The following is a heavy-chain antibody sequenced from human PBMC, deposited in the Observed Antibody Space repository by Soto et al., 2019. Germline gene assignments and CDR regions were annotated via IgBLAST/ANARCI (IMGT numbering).Heavy chain of an antibody. D-gene: IGHD6-19*01. Sequence: SETLSLTCAVYGGSFSDYYWNWIRQPPGKGLEWIGEINHSGSSNYNPSLKSRVTISVDTSKNQFSLKLSSVTAADTAVYYCARGAGYSSGWYYYYYYMDVWGKGTTVTVSS. CDR2: INHSGSS. CDR3: ARGAGYSSGWYYYYYYMDV. J-gene: IGHJ6*03. V-gene: IGHV4-34*01. CDR1: GGSFSDYY.